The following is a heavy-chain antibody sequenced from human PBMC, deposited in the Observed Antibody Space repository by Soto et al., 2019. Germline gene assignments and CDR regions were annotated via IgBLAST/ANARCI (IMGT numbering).Heavy chain of an antibody. Sequence: EVQLVESGGGLVKPGGSLRLSCAASGFTFSNAWMSWVRQAPGKGLEWVGRIKSKTDGGTTDYAAPVKGRFTISRDDSKNTLYLQMNSLKTEDTAVYYCTTDPAGQDSGSYLDDAFDIWGQGTMVTVSS. CDR2: IKSKTDGGTT. D-gene: IGHD1-26*01. CDR3: TTDPAGQDSGSYLDDAFDI. CDR1: GFTFSNAW. V-gene: IGHV3-15*01. J-gene: IGHJ3*02.